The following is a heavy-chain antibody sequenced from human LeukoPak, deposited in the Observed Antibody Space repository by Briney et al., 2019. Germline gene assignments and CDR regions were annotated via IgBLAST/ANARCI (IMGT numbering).Heavy chain of an antibody. CDR3: ARGRYYGSGSYYTPGLYYYMDV. V-gene: IGHV4-34*01. J-gene: IGHJ6*03. CDR1: GESFSGYY. CDR2: INHSGST. Sequence: SETLSLTCAVYGESFSGYYWSWIRQPPGKGLEWIGEINHSGSTNYNPSLKSRVTISVDTSKNQFSLKLSSVTAADTAVYYCARGRYYGSGSYYTPGLYYYMDVWGKGTTVTVSS. D-gene: IGHD3-10*01.